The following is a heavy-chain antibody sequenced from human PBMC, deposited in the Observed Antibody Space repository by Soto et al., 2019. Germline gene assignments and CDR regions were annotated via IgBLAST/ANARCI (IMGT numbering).Heavy chain of an antibody. Sequence: GGSLRLSCAASGFTFSSYAMSWVRQAPGKGLEWVSAISGSGGSTYYADSVKGRFTISRDNSKNTLYLQMNSLRAEDTAVYYCAKGAYCSSTSCYPTPYYYYYYMDVWGKGTTVTVSS. CDR3: AKGAYCSSTSCYPTPYYYYYYMDV. CDR2: ISGSGGST. CDR1: GFTFSSYA. J-gene: IGHJ6*03. D-gene: IGHD2-2*01. V-gene: IGHV3-23*01.